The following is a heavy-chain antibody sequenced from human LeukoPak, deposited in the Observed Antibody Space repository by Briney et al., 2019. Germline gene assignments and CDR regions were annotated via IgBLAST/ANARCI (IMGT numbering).Heavy chain of an antibody. CDR2: ISSSGSTI. J-gene: IGHJ4*02. V-gene: IGHV3-11*01. Sequence: GGSLRLSCAASGFTFSDYYMSWIRQAPGKGLEWVSYISSSGSTIYYADSVKGRFTISRDNAKNSLYLQMNSLRAEDTAVYYCARERSSWTYYFDYWGQGTLVTVSS. CDR3: ARERSSWTYYFDY. D-gene: IGHD6-13*01. CDR1: GFTFSDYY.